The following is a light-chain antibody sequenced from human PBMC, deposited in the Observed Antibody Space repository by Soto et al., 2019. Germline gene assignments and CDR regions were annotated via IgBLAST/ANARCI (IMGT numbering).Light chain of an antibody. CDR2: DAS. J-gene: IGKJ5*01. CDR3: QQYDNLPT. V-gene: IGKV1-33*01. CDR1: QDITYY. Sequence: DIQMTQSPSSLSPSVGDRVTITCQASQDITYYLNWYQHKPGKAPKLLIYDASNLETGVPSRLSGSGSGTDFTFTIRSLQPEDIATYYCQQYDNLPTFGQGTRLEIK.